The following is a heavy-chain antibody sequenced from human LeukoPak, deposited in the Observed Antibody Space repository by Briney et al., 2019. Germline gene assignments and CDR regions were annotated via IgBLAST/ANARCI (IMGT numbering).Heavy chain of an antibody. CDR2: MNPNSGNT. V-gene: IGHV1-8*01. CDR3: ARALRLERLDY. Sequence: ASVKVSCKASGYTLTSYDINWVRQATGQGLEWMGWMNPNSGNTGYAQKFQGRVIMTRNTSISTAYMELSSLRSEDTAVYYCARALRLERLDYWGQGTLVTVSS. D-gene: IGHD1-1*01. CDR1: GYTLTSYD. J-gene: IGHJ4*02.